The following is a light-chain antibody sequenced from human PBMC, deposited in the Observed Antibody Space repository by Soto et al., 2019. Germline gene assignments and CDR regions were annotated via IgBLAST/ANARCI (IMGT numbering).Light chain of an antibody. CDR2: GAS. CDR3: QQYNNWLYT. V-gene: IGKV3-15*01. CDR1: QTVVTN. J-gene: IGKJ2*01. Sequence: GITQSPATLSVSPGERVTLSCRASQTVVTNLAWYQLKPGQAPRLLIYGASTRATGVPARFSGSGSGTEFTLTISSLQSEDSAVYYCQQYNNWLYTFGQGTKVDIK.